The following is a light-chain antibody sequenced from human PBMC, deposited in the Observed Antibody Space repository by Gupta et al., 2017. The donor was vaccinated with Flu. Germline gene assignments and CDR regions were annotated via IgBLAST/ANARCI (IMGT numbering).Light chain of an antibody. CDR2: SNN. V-gene: IGLV1-44*01. Sequence: SVLPPPPSASLTPGPRVTISCSGSSSNIGSNTVNWCQQLPGTAPKLLIYSNNQRPSGVPDRFSGSKSGTAASLAISGHQSEDEADYYCAAWDDSRNGVVFGGGTKLTVL. CDR1: SSNIGSNT. CDR3: AAWDDSRNGVV. J-gene: IGLJ2*01.